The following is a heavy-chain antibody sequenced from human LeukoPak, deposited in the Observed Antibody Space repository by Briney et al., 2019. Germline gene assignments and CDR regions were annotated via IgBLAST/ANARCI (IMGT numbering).Heavy chain of an antibody. CDR1: GFAFSNYA. Sequence: PGGSLRLSCTASGFAFSNYAMRWVRQAPGKGLEWVSAISTGGADTYHADSVKGRFTISRDQSKNTLYLQMNSLRDEDMAMYYCARQIGFCSDGTCYFDDWGQGTLVTVSS. D-gene: IGHD2-15*01. V-gene: IGHV3-23*01. CDR3: ARQIGFCSDGTCYFDD. J-gene: IGHJ4*02. CDR2: ISTGGADT.